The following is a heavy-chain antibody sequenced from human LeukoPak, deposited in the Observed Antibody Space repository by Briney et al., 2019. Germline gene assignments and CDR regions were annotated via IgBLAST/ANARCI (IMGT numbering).Heavy chain of an antibody. CDR3: AKEKVRVAAAVRGAYFDY. J-gene: IGHJ4*02. Sequence: GGTLRLSCAASGFTFSSYGMHWVRNAPAKGLERVAVISYDGSNKYYADSVKGRFTISRDNSKNTLYLQMNSLRAEDTAVYYCAKEKVRVAAAVRGAYFDYWGQGTLVTVSS. CDR2: ISYDGSNK. D-gene: IGHD6-13*01. CDR1: GFTFSSYG. V-gene: IGHV3-30*18.